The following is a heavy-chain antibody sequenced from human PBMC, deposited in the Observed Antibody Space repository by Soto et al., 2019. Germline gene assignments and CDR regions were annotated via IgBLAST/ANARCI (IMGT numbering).Heavy chain of an antibody. Sequence: QVQLQESGPGLVKPSGTLSLTCGVSGVSINSINWWSWVRQPPGKGLEWIGEIDHGGSANYSPSLKSRVAISIGQSENQFSLKLSSVAAADTAVYYCARGRHFSFDYWGQGTLVTVSS. CDR2: IDHGGSA. V-gene: IGHV4-4*02. CDR1: GVSINSINW. CDR3: ARGRHFSFDY. J-gene: IGHJ4*02.